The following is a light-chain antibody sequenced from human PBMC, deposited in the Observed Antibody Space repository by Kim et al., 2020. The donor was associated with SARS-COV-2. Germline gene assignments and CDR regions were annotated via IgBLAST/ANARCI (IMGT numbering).Light chain of an antibody. J-gene: IGLJ2*01. CDR1: NIGSKS. V-gene: IGLV3-21*04. Sequence: SYELTQPPSVSVAPGKTARITCGGNNIGSKSVHWYQQKPGQAPVLVIYYDSARPSGIPERFFGSNSGNTATLTISRVEAGDEADYYCQVWDSSSDHVVFGGGTQLTVL. CDR2: YDS. CDR3: QVWDSSSDHVV.